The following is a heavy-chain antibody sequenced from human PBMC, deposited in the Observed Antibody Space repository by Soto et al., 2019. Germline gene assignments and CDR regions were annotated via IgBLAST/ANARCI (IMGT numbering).Heavy chain of an antibody. J-gene: IGHJ5*02. Sequence: SETLSLTCAVSGGSISDTNYYWGWIRQPPGKGLEWIGSISYSGNTYYSPSLKSRVTMSVDTSKNQFSLELSSVTAADTAVHYCARRGARIAATGLSSGFDPWGQGTLVTAPQ. CDR1: GGSISDTNYY. CDR3: ARRGARIAATGLSSGFDP. V-gene: IGHV4-39*01. CDR2: ISYSGNT. D-gene: IGHD6-13*01.